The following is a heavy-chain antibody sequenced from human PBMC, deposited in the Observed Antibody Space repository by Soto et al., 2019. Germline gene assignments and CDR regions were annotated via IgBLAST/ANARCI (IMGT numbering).Heavy chain of an antibody. V-gene: IGHV4-61*01. CDR3: ASEIGASIGYSCFDP. Sequence: SETLSLTCTVSGGSVSSGSHYWSWIRQPPGKGLEWIGYIYYGGSTNYNPSLKSRVTISVDTSKNQFSLELTSVTAADTAVYYCASEIGASIGYSCFDPWGQGTLVTVSS. CDR1: GGSVSSGSHY. CDR2: IYYGGST. D-gene: IGHD3-16*01. J-gene: IGHJ5*02.